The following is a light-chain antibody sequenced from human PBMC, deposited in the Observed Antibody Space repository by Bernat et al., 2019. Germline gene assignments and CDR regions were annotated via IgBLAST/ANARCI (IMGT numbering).Light chain of an antibody. Sequence: QSALTQPPSASGSPGQSVTISCTGTSSDDGGYNFVSWYQQHPGKAPKLMISEVTKRPSGVPDRFSGSKSGNTAFLTVSGLQVEDEADYHCSSYAGNSLVFGGGTKLTVL. J-gene: IGLJ3*02. CDR1: SSDDGGYNF. V-gene: IGLV2-8*01. CDR2: EVT. CDR3: SSYAGNSLV.